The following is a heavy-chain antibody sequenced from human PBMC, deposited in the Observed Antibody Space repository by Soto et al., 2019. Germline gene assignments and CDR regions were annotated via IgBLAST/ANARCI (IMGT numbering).Heavy chain of an antibody. D-gene: IGHD3-22*01. CDR3: ARGQFRSITMIVVVRNLFDY. J-gene: IGHJ4*02. CDR1: GGSFSGYY. Sequence: SETLSLTCAVYGGSFSGYYGSWIRQPPGKGLEWSGEINHSGSTNYNPSVKRRVTRSVDTSKNQFSLKLSSVTAAGTAVYYCARGQFRSITMIVVVRNLFDYWGQGTLVTVSS. V-gene: IGHV4-34*01. CDR2: INHSGST.